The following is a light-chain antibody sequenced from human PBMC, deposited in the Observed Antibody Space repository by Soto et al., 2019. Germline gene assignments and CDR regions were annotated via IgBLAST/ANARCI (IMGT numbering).Light chain of an antibody. V-gene: IGKV1-39*01. CDR1: QDITSY. J-gene: IGKJ2*01. Sequence: IHMTQSPSILSASVGDTVTITCRASQDITSYLNWYQQKPGKAPKLLIYAATTLQSGVSARFSGGGSGTDFTLTITTLQPEDFATYYCQQSYSSPPYTFGQGTKL. CDR3: QQSYSSPPYT. CDR2: AAT.